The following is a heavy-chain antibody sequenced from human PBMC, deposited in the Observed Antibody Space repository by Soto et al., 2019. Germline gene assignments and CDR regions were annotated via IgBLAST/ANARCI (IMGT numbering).Heavy chain of an antibody. V-gene: IGHV1-2*02. CDR2: INPNSGGT. D-gene: IGHD6-19*01. CDR3: AREVAGIQLYYYGMDV. Sequence: GASVKVSCKASGYTFTGYYMHWVRQAPGQGLEWMGWINPNSGGTNYAQKFQGRVTMTRDMSISTAYMELSRLRSDDTAVYYCAREVAGIQLYYYGMDVWGQGTTVTVSS. CDR1: GYTFTGYY. J-gene: IGHJ6*02.